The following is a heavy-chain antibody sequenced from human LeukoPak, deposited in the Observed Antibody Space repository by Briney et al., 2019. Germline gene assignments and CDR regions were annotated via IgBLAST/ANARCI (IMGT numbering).Heavy chain of an antibody. J-gene: IGHJ5*02. Sequence: ASETLSLTCTVSGGSISSYYWSWIRQPPGKGLEWIGEINHSGSTNYNPSLKSRVTISVDTSKNQFSLKLSSVTAADTAVYYCARRRDSSSWYWFDPWGQGTLVTVSS. CDR2: INHSGST. D-gene: IGHD6-13*01. CDR1: GGSISSYY. V-gene: IGHV4-34*01. CDR3: ARRRDSSSWYWFDP.